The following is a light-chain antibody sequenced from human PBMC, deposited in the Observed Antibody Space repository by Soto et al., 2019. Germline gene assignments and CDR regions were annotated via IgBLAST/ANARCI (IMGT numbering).Light chain of an antibody. CDR3: CSYAGSYTYV. Sequence: QSALTQPRSVSGSPGQSVTISCTGNSSDVGGYNYVSWYQQHPGKAPKLMIYDVSKRPSGVPDRFSGSKSGNTASLTISGLQAEDEADYYCCSYAGSYTYVFGTGTKLPS. CDR2: DVS. V-gene: IGLV2-11*01. J-gene: IGLJ1*01. CDR1: SSDVGGYNY.